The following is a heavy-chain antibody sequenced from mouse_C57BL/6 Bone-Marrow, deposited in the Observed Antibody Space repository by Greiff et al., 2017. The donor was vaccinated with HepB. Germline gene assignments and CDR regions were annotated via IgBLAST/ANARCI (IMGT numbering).Heavy chain of an antibody. CDR2: ISDGGSYT. CDR1: GFTFSSYA. Sequence: EVKVVESGGGLVKPGGSLKLSCAATGFTFSSYAMSWVRQTPEKRLEWVATISDGGSYTYYPDNVKGRFTISRDNAKNNLYLQMSHLKSEDTAMYYCARDYYGSSSYDMDYWGQGTSVTVSS. D-gene: IGHD1-1*01. CDR3: ARDYYGSSSYDMDY. J-gene: IGHJ4*01. V-gene: IGHV5-4*01.